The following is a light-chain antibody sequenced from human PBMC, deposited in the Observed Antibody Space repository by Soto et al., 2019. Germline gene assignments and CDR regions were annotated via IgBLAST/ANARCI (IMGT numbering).Light chain of an antibody. CDR1: QSVTNNY. V-gene: IGKV3-20*01. CDR2: GTS. J-gene: IGKJ1*01. CDR3: QQDGSSPPT. Sequence: EIVLTQSPGTLSLSPGERATLSCRASQSVTNNYLAWYQRKPGQPPRLLIYGTSYRSTDIPRRFSGSGSGTDFTLTITRLEPEDFAVYYCQQDGSSPPTFGQGTKVEI.